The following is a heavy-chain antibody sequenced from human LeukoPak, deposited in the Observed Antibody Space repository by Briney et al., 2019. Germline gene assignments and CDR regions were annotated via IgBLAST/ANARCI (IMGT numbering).Heavy chain of an antibody. CDR1: GFTFSSYG. CDR3: AKDAPYSNYFDY. Sequence: GGSLRLSCAASGFTFSSYGMHWVRQAPGKGLEWVAVISYDGSNKYYADSVKGRFTISRDNSKNTLYLQMNSLRAEDTAVYYCAKDAPYSNYFDYWGQGTLVTVSS. J-gene: IGHJ4*02. D-gene: IGHD4-11*01. V-gene: IGHV3-30*18. CDR2: ISYDGSNK.